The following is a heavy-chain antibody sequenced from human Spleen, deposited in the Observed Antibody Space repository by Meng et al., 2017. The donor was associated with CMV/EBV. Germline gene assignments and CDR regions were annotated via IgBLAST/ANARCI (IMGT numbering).Heavy chain of an antibody. D-gene: IGHD1-1*01. CDR3: ARDYSGTEGDNWFDP. J-gene: IGHJ5*02. Sequence: SETLSLTCTVSGGSISSSSYYWGWIRQPPGKGLEWIGIIYYSGSTYYNPSLKSRVTISVDTSKNQFSLKLSSVTAEDTAMYYCARDYSGTEGDNWFDPWGQGTLVTVSS. CDR2: IYYSGST. V-gene: IGHV4-39*07. CDR1: GGSISSSSYY.